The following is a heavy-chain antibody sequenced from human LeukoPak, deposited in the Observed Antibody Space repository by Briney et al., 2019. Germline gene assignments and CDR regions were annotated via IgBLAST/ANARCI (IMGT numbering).Heavy chain of an antibody. D-gene: IGHD1-26*01. V-gene: IGHV3-53*01. CDR3: GRMFGGNYYGYYFDY. CDR1: GFTVNNYY. CDR2: LYSGGMT. Sequence: PGGSLRLSCAASGFTVNNYYMTWVRQAPGKGLECVSILYSGGMTYYADSVRGRLTISTDNSKNTVNLQMNSLRAEDTAIYYCGRMFGGNYYGYYFDYWGQGSMVTVSS. J-gene: IGHJ4*02.